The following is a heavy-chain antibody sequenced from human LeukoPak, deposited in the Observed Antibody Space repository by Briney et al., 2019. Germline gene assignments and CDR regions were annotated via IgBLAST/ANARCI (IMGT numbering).Heavy chain of an antibody. V-gene: IGHV3-53*01. CDR2: VYTDGNI. J-gene: IGHJ4*02. Sequence: QSGGSLRLSCAASGFTVSGNYMNWVRQAPGKGLEWVSVVYTDGNIYYADSVKGRFTISKDNSKNTVDLLMHSVTAEDTALYYCARGRFGDPLNYWGQGTLVTVSS. D-gene: IGHD3-10*01. CDR3: ARGRFGDPLNY. CDR1: GFTVSGNY.